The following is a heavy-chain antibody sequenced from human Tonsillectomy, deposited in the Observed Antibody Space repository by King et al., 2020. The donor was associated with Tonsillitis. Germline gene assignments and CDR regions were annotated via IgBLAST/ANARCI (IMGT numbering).Heavy chain of an antibody. V-gene: IGHV4-34*01. CDR1: GGSFSNYY. CDR2: INHSGST. J-gene: IGHJ4*02. Sequence: VQLQQWGAGLLKPSETLSLTCAVYGGSFSNYYWSWIRQPPGKGLEWIGEINHSGSTNYNASLKSRLTISVDTSKNQFSLNLSSVTAADTAVYYCARVWRFGESLCFDYWGQGNLVTVSS. CDR3: ARVWRFGESLCFDY. D-gene: IGHD3-10*01.